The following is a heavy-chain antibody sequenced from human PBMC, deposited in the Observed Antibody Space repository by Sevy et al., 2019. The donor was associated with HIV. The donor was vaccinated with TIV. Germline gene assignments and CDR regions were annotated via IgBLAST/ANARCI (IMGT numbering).Heavy chain of an antibody. Sequence: GGSLRLSCAASGFTFDDYAMHWVRQAPGKGLEWVSAISWNSGSIGYADSVKGRFTISRDNAKNSLYLQMNSLRAEDTALYYCAKESIRVPAGFDYWGQGTLVTVSS. D-gene: IGHD2-2*01. CDR3: AKESIRVPAGFDY. V-gene: IGHV3-9*01. CDR1: GFTFDDYA. J-gene: IGHJ4*02. CDR2: ISWNSGSI.